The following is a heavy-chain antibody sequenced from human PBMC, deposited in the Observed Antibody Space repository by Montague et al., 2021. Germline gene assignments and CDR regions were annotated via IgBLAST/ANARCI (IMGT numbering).Heavy chain of an antibody. J-gene: IGHJ4*02. CDR2: IYWDDDK. D-gene: IGHD5-12*01. V-gene: IGHV2-5*02. CDR3: THRQGGYDLWY. Sequence: PALVKPTQTLTLTCTFSGYSLSTSGVGVGWIRQPPGKALEWLALIYWDDDKRYSPSLKSRLTITRDTSKNQVVLTMTNMDPVDTATYYCTHRQGGYDLWYWGQGTLVTVSS. CDR1: GYSLSTSGVG.